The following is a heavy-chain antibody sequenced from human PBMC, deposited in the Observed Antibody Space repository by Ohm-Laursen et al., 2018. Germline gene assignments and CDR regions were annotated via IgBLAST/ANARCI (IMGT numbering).Heavy chain of an antibody. V-gene: IGHV4-4*07. CDR2: IYSSGNT. D-gene: IGHD1-26*01. CDR3: ARDLTGALI. J-gene: IGHJ3*01. Sequence: SDTLSLTCIVSGGSISSYYCNWIRQPAGKGLEWIGRIYSSGNTNYNPSLKSRVTMSVDTSKNQFSLKLSSVTAADTAVYYCARDLTGALIWGQGIMVTVSS. CDR1: GGSISSYY.